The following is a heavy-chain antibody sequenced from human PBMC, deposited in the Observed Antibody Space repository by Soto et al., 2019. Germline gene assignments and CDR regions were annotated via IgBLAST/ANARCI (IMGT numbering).Heavy chain of an antibody. CDR3: AREGNLGRWIQPLDS. V-gene: IGHV4-61*03. CDR1: GGSISSNIYY. CDR2: IYYNGST. Sequence: SETLSLTCSVSGGSISSNIYYWGWIRQPPGKGLEWIGYIYYNGSTNYNPSLKSRVTMSVDTSKNHFSLKLISVTTADTAVYFCAREGNLGRWIQPLDSWGQGTLVTVSS. J-gene: IGHJ4*02. D-gene: IGHD2-2*03.